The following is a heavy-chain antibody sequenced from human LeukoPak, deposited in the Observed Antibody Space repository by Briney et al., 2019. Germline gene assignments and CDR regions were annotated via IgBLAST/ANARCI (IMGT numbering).Heavy chain of an antibody. CDR2: TNAGNGNT. J-gene: IGHJ4*02. V-gene: IGHV1-3*01. CDR1: GYTFTSYA. CDR3: ARVKPCTTNTCYAGFDY. Sequence: ASVKVSCKASGYTFTSYALHWVRQAPGQRLEWMGWTNAGNGNTKYSQKFQGRVTITRDTSASTAYMELSSLRSEDTAIYYCARVKPCTTNTCYAGFDYWGQGTLVTVSS. D-gene: IGHD2-2*01.